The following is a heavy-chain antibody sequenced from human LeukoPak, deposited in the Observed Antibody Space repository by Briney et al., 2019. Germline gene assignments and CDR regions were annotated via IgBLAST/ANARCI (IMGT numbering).Heavy chain of an antibody. CDR3: ARVAYCGGDCLNYFDY. CDR1: GFTFSRYW. V-gene: IGHV3-7*01. D-gene: IGHD2-21*02. CDR2: IKEDGREK. Sequence: GGSLRLSCAASGFTFSRYWMSWVRQAPGKGLEWVANIKEDGREKYSVDSVKGRFTISRDNAKNSLYLQMNSLRAEDTAVYYCARVAYCGGDCLNYFDYWGQGTLVTVSS. J-gene: IGHJ4*02.